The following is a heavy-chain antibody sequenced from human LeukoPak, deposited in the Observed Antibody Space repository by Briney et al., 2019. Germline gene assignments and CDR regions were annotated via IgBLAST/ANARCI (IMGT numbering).Heavy chain of an antibody. CDR2: ISTYNGNT. J-gene: IGHJ4*02. V-gene: IGHV1-18*01. D-gene: IGHD3-10*01. Sequence: ASVKVPCNASGYTFNIYGIIWVRQAPGQGLEWVGWISTYNGNTNYAPNIQDRVTMTTDTSTSTAYMELRSLRSDDTAVYYCGRALLGGSDIYTPFSYWGQGTLVTVSS. CDR3: GRALLGGSDIYTPFSY. CDR1: GYTFNIYG.